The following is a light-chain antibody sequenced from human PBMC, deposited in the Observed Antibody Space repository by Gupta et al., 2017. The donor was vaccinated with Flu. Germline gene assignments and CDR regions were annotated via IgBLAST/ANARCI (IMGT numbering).Light chain of an antibody. CDR3: QVGDMSGDHVV. Sequence: SSVLTQPPSLSGAPGPPASITFGGDDIASKSVHWYHQRPGQAPVLLVYDDSDRSSGIPERFSGSNYGTTATLTISRVEAGDEADYYCQVGDMSGDHVVFGGGTRLTVL. J-gene: IGLJ3*02. CDR2: DDS. V-gene: IGLV3-21*02. CDR1: DIASKS.